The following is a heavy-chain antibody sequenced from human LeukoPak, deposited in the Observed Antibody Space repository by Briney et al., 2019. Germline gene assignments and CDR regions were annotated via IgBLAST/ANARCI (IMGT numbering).Heavy chain of an antibody. D-gene: IGHD3-22*01. Sequence: GASVKVSCKASGYTFTGYYMHWVRQAPGQGLEWMGWINPNSGGTNYAQKFQGRVTMTRDTSISIAYMELSKLRSDDTAVYYCARDPYYYDSSGRDYWGQGTLVTVSS. CDR3: ARDPYYYDSSGRDY. CDR1: GYTFTGYY. J-gene: IGHJ4*02. V-gene: IGHV1-2*02. CDR2: INPNSGGT.